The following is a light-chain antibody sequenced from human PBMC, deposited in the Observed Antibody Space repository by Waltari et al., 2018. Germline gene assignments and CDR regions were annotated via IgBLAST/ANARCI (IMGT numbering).Light chain of an antibody. Sequence: QSALTQPASVSGSPGQSITISCTGTSSDVGSHNLVSWYQHHPGKAPKLMIYEDTKRPSGVSNRFSGSKSGNTASLTSSGLQAEDEADYYCCSYAGGTASILLGVGTKLTVL. CDR3: CSYAGGTASIL. CDR2: EDT. CDR1: SSDVGSHNL. J-gene: IGLJ2*01. V-gene: IGLV2-23*01.